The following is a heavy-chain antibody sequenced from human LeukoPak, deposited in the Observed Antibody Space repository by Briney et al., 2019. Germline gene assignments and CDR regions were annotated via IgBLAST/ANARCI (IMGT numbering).Heavy chain of an antibody. CDR3: ARGSSRDSSGFYYFDY. CDR1: GGTFSSYA. J-gene: IGHJ4*02. D-gene: IGHD6-19*01. Sequence: SVKVSCKASGGTFSSYAISWVRQAPGQGLEWMGGIIPIFGTANYAQKFQGRVTITADESTSTAYMELSSLRSEDTAVYYCARGSSRDSSGFYYFDYWGQGTLVTVSS. CDR2: IIPIFGTA. V-gene: IGHV1-69*01.